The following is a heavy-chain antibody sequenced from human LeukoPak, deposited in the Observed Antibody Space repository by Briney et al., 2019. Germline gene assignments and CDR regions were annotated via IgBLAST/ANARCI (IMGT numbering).Heavy chain of an antibody. D-gene: IGHD5-24*01. CDR1: GFTFSSFA. Sequence: PGGSLRLSCAAAGFTFSSFAMSWVRQAPGKGLEWVSTLSGSGDATYYADSVKGRFTISRDNSKNMLYLQMNSLRAEDTAVYYCARESWHGLDYWGQGTLVTVSS. CDR2: LSGSGDAT. CDR3: ARESWHGLDY. V-gene: IGHV3-23*01. J-gene: IGHJ4*02.